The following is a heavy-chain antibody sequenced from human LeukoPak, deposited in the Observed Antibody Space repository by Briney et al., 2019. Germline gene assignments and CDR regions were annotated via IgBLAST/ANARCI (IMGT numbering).Heavy chain of an antibody. Sequence: GGPLRLSCKASGFTFSTYAMSWVRQAPGKGLQWVSSISAYGESTYHADSVKGRFTTSRDNSKDTLSLHVDSLRADDTAVYYCARRGKVGLPTYFDYWGQGTLVTVSS. CDR2: ISAYGEST. D-gene: IGHD1-26*01. CDR1: GFTFSTYA. CDR3: ARRGKVGLPTYFDY. V-gene: IGHV3-23*01. J-gene: IGHJ4*02.